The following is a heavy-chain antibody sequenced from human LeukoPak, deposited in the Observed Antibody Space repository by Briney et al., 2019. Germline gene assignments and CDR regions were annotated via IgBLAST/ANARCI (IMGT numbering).Heavy chain of an antibody. CDR1: GFTFSTYA. Sequence: GGSLRLSCAASGFTFSTYAMSWVRQAPGRGLEWVSAISGSGGSTYYADSVKGRFTISRDNSKNTLYLQMNSLRAEDTAVYYCAKDLNGDYTLDIWGQGTMVTVSS. V-gene: IGHV3-23*01. D-gene: IGHD4-17*01. CDR3: AKDLNGDYTLDI. J-gene: IGHJ3*02. CDR2: ISGSGGST.